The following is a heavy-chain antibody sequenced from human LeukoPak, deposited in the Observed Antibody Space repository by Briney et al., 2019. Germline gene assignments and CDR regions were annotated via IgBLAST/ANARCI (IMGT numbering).Heavy chain of an antibody. J-gene: IGHJ6*03. D-gene: IGHD2-2*01. CDR1: GGTFSSYA. CDR2: IIPIFGTA. V-gene: IGHV1-69*01. Sequence: SVKVSCKASGGTFSSYAISWVRQAPGQGFEWMGGIIPIFGTANYAQKFQGRVTITADESTSIAYMELSSLRSEDTAVYYCASGEDIVVVPAAMDYYYYYMDVWGKGTTVTVSS. CDR3: ASGEDIVVVPAAMDYYYYYMDV.